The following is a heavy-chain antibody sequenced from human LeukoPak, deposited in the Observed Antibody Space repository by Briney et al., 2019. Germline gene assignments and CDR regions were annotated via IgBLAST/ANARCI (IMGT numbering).Heavy chain of an antibody. CDR1: GFTFSSYA. CDR2: IEPDGSGK. J-gene: IGHJ4*02. D-gene: IGHD3-10*01. Sequence: GRSLRLSCAASGFTFSSYAMHWVRQAPGKGLEWVADIEPDGSGKTYVDSVKGRFTISRDNAQPSLYLQMDTLTAEDTAVYYCVTSWVRQERDFWGQGTLVTVSS. V-gene: IGHV3-7*01. CDR3: VTSWVRQERDF.